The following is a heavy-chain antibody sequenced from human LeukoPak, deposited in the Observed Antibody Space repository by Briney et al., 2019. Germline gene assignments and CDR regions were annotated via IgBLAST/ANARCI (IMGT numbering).Heavy chain of an antibody. D-gene: IGHD5-18*01. V-gene: IGHV1-18*01. Sequence: ASVKVSCKASGYTFTSYGISWVRQAPGQGLEWMGWISVYNGNTNYTQKLQGRVTMTIDTSTSTAYMELRNLRSDDTAVYYCARGVQLWWSHIGDYWGQGTLVTVSS. CDR2: ISVYNGNT. CDR3: ARGVQLWWSHIGDY. J-gene: IGHJ4*02. CDR1: GYTFTSYG.